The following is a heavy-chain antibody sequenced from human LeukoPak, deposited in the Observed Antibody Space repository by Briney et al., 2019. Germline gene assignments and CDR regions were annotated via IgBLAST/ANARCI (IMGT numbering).Heavy chain of an antibody. Sequence: KTSETLSLTCTVSGGSISSYYWSWIRQPPGKGLEWIGYIYYSGSTYYNPSLKSRVTISVDTSKNQFSLKLSSVTAADTAVYYCARDGIGSSSGFDYWGQGTLVTVSS. V-gene: IGHV4-59*12. CDR3: ARDGIGSSSGFDY. CDR2: IYYSGST. CDR1: GGSISSYY. J-gene: IGHJ4*02. D-gene: IGHD6-6*01.